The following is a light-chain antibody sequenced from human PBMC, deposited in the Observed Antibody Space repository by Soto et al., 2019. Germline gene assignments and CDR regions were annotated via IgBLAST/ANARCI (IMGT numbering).Light chain of an antibody. CDR1: QSVSSL. J-gene: IGKJ5*01. Sequence: VMTQSPATLSLSPGERSTLCFMASQSVSSLLAWYQQKPGQAPRLLIYRASTRASGISGRFSGSGSGTEFTLTITSLQSEDFGVYYCQQYNEWPITFGQGTRLEIK. V-gene: IGKV3-15*01. CDR2: RAS. CDR3: QQYNEWPIT.